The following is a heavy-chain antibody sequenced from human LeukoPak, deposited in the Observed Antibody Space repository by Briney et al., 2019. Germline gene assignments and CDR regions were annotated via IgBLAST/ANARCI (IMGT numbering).Heavy chain of an antibody. Sequence: GGSLRLSCAASGFTFSSYAMSWVRQAPGKGLEWVSVISGSGGNTYYADSVKGRFTISRDNSKNTLYLQMNSLRTEDTAVYYCAKGRVGANGYYYYGMDVWGQGTTVTVSS. CDR3: AKGRVGANGYYYYGMDV. V-gene: IGHV3-23*01. D-gene: IGHD1-26*01. J-gene: IGHJ6*02. CDR2: ISGSGGNT. CDR1: GFTFSSYA.